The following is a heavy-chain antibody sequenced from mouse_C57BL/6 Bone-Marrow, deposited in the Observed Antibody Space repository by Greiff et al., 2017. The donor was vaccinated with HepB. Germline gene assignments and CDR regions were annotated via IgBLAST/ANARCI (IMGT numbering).Heavy chain of an antibody. D-gene: IGHD1-1*01. V-gene: IGHV3-6*01. CDR1: GYSITSGYY. CDR2: ISYDGSN. CDR3: ARATTVVANWYFDV. J-gene: IGHJ1*03. Sequence: EVQLQESGPGLVKPSQSLSLTCSVTGYSITSGYYWNWIRQFPGNKLEWMGYISYDGSNNYNPSLKNRISITRDTSKNQFFLKLNSVTTEDTATYYCARATTVVANWYFDVWGTGTTVTVSS.